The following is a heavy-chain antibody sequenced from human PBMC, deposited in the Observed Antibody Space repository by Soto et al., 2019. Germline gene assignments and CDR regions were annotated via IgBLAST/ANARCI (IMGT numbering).Heavy chain of an antibody. CDR2: IYYSGST. Sequence: QVQLQESGPGLVKPSDTLSLTCAVSGYSISSGHWWGWIRQPPGKGLEWIGYIYYSGSTHYNPSLKSRVTMSVDTSKNQFSLKLSSVTAVDTAVYYCATYSGSPGWFDPWGHGTLVTVSS. CDR1: GYSISSGHW. J-gene: IGHJ5*02. V-gene: IGHV4-28*01. CDR3: ATYSGSPGWFDP. D-gene: IGHD1-26*01.